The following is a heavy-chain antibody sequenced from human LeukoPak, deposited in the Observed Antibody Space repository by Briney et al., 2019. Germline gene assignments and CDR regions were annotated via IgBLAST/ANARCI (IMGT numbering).Heavy chain of an antibody. Sequence: GASVTVSCKASGGTFSSYAISWVRPAPGQGLEWMGGIIPIFGTANYAQQFQGRVTITTAESTITAYMELSSLRSEDTAVYYCAGPQRSCYYYYYYMDVWGKGTTVTVSS. V-gene: IGHV1-69*05. CDR2: IIPIFGTA. J-gene: IGHJ6*03. CDR1: GGTFSSYA. CDR3: AGPQRSCYYYYYYMDV. D-gene: IGHD6-6*01.